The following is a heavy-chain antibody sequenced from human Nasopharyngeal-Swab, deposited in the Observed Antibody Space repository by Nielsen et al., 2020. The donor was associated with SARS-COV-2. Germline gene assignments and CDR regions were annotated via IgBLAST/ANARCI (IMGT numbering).Heavy chain of an antibody. J-gene: IGHJ6*03. V-gene: IGHV4-39*07. CDR3: ARERGRGGIWNYYYYYMDV. D-gene: IGHD3-10*01. CDR2: IYYSGST. Sequence: IRQPPGRGVEGIGSIYYSGSTYYNPSLKSRVTISVDTSKNQFSLKLSLVTTADTAVYYCARERGRGGIWNYYYYYMDVWGKGTTVTVSS.